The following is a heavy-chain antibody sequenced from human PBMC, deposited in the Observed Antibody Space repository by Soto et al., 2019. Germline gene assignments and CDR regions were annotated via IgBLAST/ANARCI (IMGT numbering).Heavy chain of an antibody. CDR1: GFTFSSYA. D-gene: IGHD2-15*01. V-gene: IGHV3-23*01. J-gene: IGHJ4*02. CDR2: ISGSGGST. CDR3: AKVGCSGGSCELHFDY. Sequence: GSLRLSCAASGFTFSSYAMSWVRQAPGKGLEWVSAISGSGGSTYYADSVKGRFTISRDNSKNTLYLQMNSLRAEDTAVYYCAKVGCSGGSCELHFDYWGQGTLVTVSS.